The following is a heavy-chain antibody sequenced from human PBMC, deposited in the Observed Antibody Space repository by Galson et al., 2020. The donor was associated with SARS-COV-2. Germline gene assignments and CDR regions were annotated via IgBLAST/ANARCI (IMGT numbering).Heavy chain of an antibody. D-gene: IGHD4-17*01. CDR1: GFTFTTYS. CDR2: ISSSGSTI. CDR3: TIDRYGDYAGDY. V-gene: IGHV3-48*02. J-gene: IGHJ4*02. Sequence: GESLKVSCAGSGFTFTTYSMNWVRQAPGKGLEGISYISSSGSTIYYADSVKGRFTIPRDNAMNSLYLQMNSLRDEDTAVYYCTIDRYGDYAGDYWGQGTLVTVSS.